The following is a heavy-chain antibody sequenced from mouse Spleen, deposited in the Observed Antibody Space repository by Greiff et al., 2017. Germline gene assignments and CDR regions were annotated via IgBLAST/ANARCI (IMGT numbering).Heavy chain of an antibody. V-gene: IGHV5-17*01. D-gene: IGHD2-4*01. Sequence: EVQLVESGGGLVKPGGSLKLSCAASGFTFSDYGMHWVRQAPEKGLEWVAYISSGSSTIYYADTVKGRFTISRDNAKNTLFLQMTSLRSEDTAMYYYAGADYGGFDYWGQGTTLTVSS. CDR2: ISSGSSTI. J-gene: IGHJ2*01. CDR1: GFTFSDYG. CDR3: AGADYGGFDY.